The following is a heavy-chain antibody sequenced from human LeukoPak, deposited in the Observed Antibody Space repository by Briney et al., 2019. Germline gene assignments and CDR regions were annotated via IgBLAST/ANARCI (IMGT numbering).Heavy chain of an antibody. CDR1: GGSISSSSYY. Sequence: PSETLSLTCTVSGGSISSSSYYWGWIRQPPGKGLEWIGSIYYSGSTNYNPSLKSRVTISVDTSKNQFSLKLSSVTAADTAVYYCARGGTTVTSYFDYWGQGTLVTVSS. CDR2: IYYSGST. D-gene: IGHD4-17*01. J-gene: IGHJ4*02. CDR3: ARGGTTVTSYFDY. V-gene: IGHV4-39*07.